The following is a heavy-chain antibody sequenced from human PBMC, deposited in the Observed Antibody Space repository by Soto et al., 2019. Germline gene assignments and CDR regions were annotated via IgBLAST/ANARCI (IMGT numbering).Heavy chain of an antibody. CDR2: IYHSGST. J-gene: IGHJ4*02. Sequence: PSETLSLTCAVSGGSISSSNWWSWVRQPPGKGLEWIGEIYHSGSTNYNPSLKSRVTISVDKSKNQFSLKLSSVTAADAAVYFCARARYYDWCFDLWGLGTPVTVSS. CDR3: ARARYYDWCFDL. CDR1: GGSISSSNW. V-gene: IGHV4-4*02. D-gene: IGHD3-9*01.